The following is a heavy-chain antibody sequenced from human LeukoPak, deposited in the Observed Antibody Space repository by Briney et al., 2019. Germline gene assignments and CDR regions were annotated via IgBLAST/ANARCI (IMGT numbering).Heavy chain of an antibody. CDR1: GGTFSSYA. J-gene: IGHJ4*02. CDR2: IIPILGIA. CDR3: ARESGISAGSFDY. Sequence: VASVKVSCKASGGTFSSYAISWVRQAPGQGLVWMGRIIPILGIANYAQKFQGRVTITADKSTSTAYMELSSLRSEDTAVYYCARESGISAGSFDYWGQGTLVTVSS. D-gene: IGHD3-3*01. V-gene: IGHV1-69*04.